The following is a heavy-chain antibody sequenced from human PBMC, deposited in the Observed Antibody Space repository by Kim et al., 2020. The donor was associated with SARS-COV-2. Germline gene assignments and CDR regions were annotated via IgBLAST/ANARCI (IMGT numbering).Heavy chain of an antibody. CDR2: ISSSSSYT. V-gene: IGHV3-11*05. Sequence: GGSLRLSCAASGFTFSDYYMSWIRQAPGKGLEWVSYISSSSSYTNYADSVKGRFTISRDNAKNSLYLQMNSLRAEDTAVYYCARDIAVATQAHDYWGQGTLVTVSS. CDR1: GFTFSDYY. D-gene: IGHD6-19*01. J-gene: IGHJ4*02. CDR3: ARDIAVATQAHDY.